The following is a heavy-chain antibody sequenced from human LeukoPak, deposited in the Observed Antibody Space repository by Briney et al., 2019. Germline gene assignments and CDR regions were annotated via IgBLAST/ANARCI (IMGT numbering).Heavy chain of an antibody. V-gene: IGHV4-61*02. CDR3: ATSPYSSTYPNWFDP. CDR1: GGSISSGSYY. D-gene: IGHD6-13*01. CDR2: IYTSGST. Sequence: PSQTLSLTCTVSGGSISSGSYYWSWIRQPAGKGLEWIGRIYTSGSTNYNPSLKSRVTISVDTSKNQFSLKLSSVTAADTAMYYCATSPYSSTYPNWFDPWGQGTLVTASS. J-gene: IGHJ5*02.